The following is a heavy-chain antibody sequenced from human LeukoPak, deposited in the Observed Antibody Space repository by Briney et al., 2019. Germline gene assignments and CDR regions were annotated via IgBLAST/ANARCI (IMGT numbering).Heavy chain of an antibody. V-gene: IGHV1-69*05. Sequence: SSVKVSCKASGGTFSSYAISWVRQAPGQGLEWMGRIIPIFGTANYAQKFQGRVTITTDESTSTAYMELSSLRSEDTAVYYCARDHRPSYDSSAYYYPGDYWGQGTLVTVSS. J-gene: IGHJ4*02. CDR2: IIPIFGTA. CDR3: ARDHRPSYDSSAYYYPGDY. CDR1: GGTFSSYA. D-gene: IGHD3-22*01.